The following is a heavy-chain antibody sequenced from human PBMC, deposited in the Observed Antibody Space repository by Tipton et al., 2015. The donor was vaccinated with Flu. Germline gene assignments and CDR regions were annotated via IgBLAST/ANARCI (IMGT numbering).Heavy chain of an antibody. V-gene: IGHV3-7*01. CDR2: IKQDGSGK. J-gene: IGHJ6*02. CDR1: GFTFSSYW. Sequence: SLRLSCAASGFTFSSYWMSWVRQAPGKGLEWVANIKQDGSGKYYVDSVKGRFTISRDNAKNSLYLQMNSLRAEDTAVYYCARVISSWYEFYYYGMDVWGQGTPVTVSS. D-gene: IGHD6-13*01. CDR3: ARVISSWYEFYYYGMDV.